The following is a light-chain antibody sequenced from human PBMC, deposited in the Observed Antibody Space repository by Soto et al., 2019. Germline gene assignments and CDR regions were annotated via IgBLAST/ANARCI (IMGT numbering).Light chain of an antibody. CDR2: GAS. CDR3: QQYNDWPPT. J-gene: IGKJ1*01. V-gene: IGKV3-15*01. CDR1: QSVRSN. Sequence: EIVMTQSPATLSASPGERAPLSCRASQSVRSNLAWYQQKPGQAPRLLIYGASTRATGIPARFSGSGSGTEFTLSIGSLQSEDFAVYYCQQYNDWPPTFGQGTKV.